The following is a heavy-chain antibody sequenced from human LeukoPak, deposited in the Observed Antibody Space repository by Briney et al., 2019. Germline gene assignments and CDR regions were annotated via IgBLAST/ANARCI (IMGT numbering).Heavy chain of an antibody. J-gene: IGHJ4*02. CDR2: IYYSGSN. CDR1: GGSVSSGSYY. V-gene: IGHV4-61*01. CDR3: ARGRDSSGSSDPLDY. Sequence: SETLSLTCTVSGGSVSSGSYYWSWIRQPPGKGLEYIGNIYYSGSNNYNPSLESRVTISVDTSKNQFSLKLSSMTAADTAMYYCARGRDSSGSSDPLDYWGQGTLVTVSS. D-gene: IGHD3-10*01.